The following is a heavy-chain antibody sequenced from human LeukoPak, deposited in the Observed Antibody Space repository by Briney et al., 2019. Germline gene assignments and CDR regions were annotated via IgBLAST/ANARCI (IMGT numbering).Heavy chain of an antibody. CDR1: GFTFSSYW. Sequence: LAGGSLRLSCAASGFTFSSYWMNWVRQAPGKGLVWVSRIASDGSSTTYADSVKGRFSISRDNAKNTLYLQMNSLRVEDTAVYYCARGPNSNWSGLDFWGQGTLLTVSS. V-gene: IGHV3-74*01. J-gene: IGHJ4*02. CDR3: ARGPNSNWSGLDF. D-gene: IGHD6-6*01. CDR2: IASDGSST.